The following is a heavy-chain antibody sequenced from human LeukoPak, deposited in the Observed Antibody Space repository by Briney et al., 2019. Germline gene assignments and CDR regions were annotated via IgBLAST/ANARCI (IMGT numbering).Heavy chain of an antibody. V-gene: IGHV1-69*13. CDR1: GGTFSSYA. D-gene: IGHD1-26*01. Sequence: GASVKVSCKASGGTFSSYAISWVRQAPGQGLEWMGGIIPIFGTANYAQKFQGRVTITADESTSTAYMELSSLRSEDTAVYYCAITKRWELQYYFDYWGQGTLVTVSS. CDR3: AITKRWELQYYFDY. J-gene: IGHJ4*02. CDR2: IIPIFGTA.